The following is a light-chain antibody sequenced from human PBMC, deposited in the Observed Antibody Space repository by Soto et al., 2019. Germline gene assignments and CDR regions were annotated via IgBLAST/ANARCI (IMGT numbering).Light chain of an antibody. CDR2: DVS. Sequence: QSALTQPASVSGSPGQSITISCTGTSSDVGGYIYVSWYQQHPGKAPKLMIYDVSNRPSGVSNRFSGSKSGNTASLTISGLHAEDEADYYCVSYTPSTSYVFVTGTKLPVL. V-gene: IGLV2-14*01. CDR3: VSYTPSTSYV. J-gene: IGLJ1*01. CDR1: SSDVGGYIY.